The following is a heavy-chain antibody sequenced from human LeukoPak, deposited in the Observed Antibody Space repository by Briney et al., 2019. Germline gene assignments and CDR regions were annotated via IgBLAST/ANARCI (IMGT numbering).Heavy chain of an antibody. V-gene: IGHV1-8*03. J-gene: IGHJ4*02. D-gene: IGHD3-10*01. CDR3: AREFGSPKGFDY. CDR2: MNPNSGNT. Sequence: GASVKVSCKASGYTFTSYDINWVRQATGLGLEWMGWMNPNSGNTGYAQKFQGRVTITRNTSISTAYMELSSLRSDDTAVYYCAREFGSPKGFDYWGQGTLVTVSS. CDR1: GYTFTSYD.